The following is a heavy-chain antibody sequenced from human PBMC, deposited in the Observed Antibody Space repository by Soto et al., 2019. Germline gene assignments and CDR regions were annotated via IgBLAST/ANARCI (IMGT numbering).Heavy chain of an antibody. CDR1: CGSISSYY. Sequence: SETLSLTCTVSCGSISSYYWSWIRQPPGKGLEWIGYIYYSGSTNYNPSLKSRVTISVDTSKNQFSLKLSSVTAADTAVYYCASAKYYYGSGSWLATPHYGMDVWGQGTTVTVSS. CDR2: IYYSGST. CDR3: ASAKYYYGSGSWLATPHYGMDV. J-gene: IGHJ6*02. V-gene: IGHV4-59*01. D-gene: IGHD3-10*01.